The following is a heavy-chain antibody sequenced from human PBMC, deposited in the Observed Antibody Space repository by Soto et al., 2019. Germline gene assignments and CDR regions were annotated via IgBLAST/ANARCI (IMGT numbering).Heavy chain of an antibody. Sequence: GGSLRLSCAVSGFICSSYDMSWVRQAPGKGLEWVSTILVGGSTHYEDSVRGRFTISRDTSKNTVYLQMNSLTAGDTAVYYCAKATATGGGAFEIYGQGTMVTVS. CDR2: ILVGGST. D-gene: IGHD2-8*02. J-gene: IGHJ3*02. CDR1: GFICSSYD. CDR3: AKATATGGGAFEI. V-gene: IGHV3-23*01.